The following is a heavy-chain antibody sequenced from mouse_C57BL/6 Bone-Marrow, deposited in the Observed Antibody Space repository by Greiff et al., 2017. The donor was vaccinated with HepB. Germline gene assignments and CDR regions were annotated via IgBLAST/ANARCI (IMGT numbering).Heavy chain of an antibody. D-gene: IGHD1-1*01. CDR1: GFTFSSYT. V-gene: IGHV5-9*01. J-gene: IGHJ3*01. CDR2: ISGGGGNT. Sequence: EVQGVESGGGLVKPGGSLKLSCAASGFTFSSYTMSWVRQTPEKRLEWVATISGGGGNTYYPDSVKGRFTISRDNAKNTLYLQMSSLRSEDTALYYCARPDGSSPAWFAYWGQGTLVTVSA. CDR3: ARPDGSSPAWFAY.